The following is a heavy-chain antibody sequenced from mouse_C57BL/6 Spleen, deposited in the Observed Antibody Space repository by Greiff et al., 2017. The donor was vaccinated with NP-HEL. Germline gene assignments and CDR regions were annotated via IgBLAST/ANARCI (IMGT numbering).Heavy chain of an antibody. CDR1: GFTFSSYA. CDR3: ARVGTRYFDV. Sequence: EVHLVESGGGLVKPGGSLKLSCAASGFTFSSYAMSWVRQTPEKRLEWVATISDGGSYTYYPDNVKGRFTISRDNAKNNLYLQMSHLKSEDTAMYYCARVGTRYFDVWGTGTTVTVSS. CDR2: ISDGGSYT. D-gene: IGHD4-1*01. J-gene: IGHJ1*03. V-gene: IGHV5-4*01.